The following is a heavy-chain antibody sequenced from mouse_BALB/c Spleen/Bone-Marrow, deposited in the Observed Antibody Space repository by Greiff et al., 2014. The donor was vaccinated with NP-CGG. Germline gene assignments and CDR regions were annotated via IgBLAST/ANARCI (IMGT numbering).Heavy chain of an antibody. V-gene: IGHV1-4*01. J-gene: IGHJ3*01. CDR2: INPSSGYT. CDR3: ARESYGNWFAY. CDR1: GYTFTSYT. D-gene: IGHD2-1*01. Sequence: VQLVESGAELARPGASGRMSGKASGYTFTSYTMHWVKRRPGRGLDWIGYINPSSGYTNYNQKFKDKATLTADKSSSTAYMQLSSLTSEDSAVYCCARESYGNWFAYWGQGTLVTVSA.